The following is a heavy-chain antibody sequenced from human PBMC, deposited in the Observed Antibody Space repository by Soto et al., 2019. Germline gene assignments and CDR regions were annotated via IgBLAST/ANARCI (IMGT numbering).Heavy chain of an antibody. Sequence: GGSLRLSCAASGFTFSRYGMHWVRQAPGKGLEWVALMSHDGNNKYYADSVKGRFTVSRDNSRNTQYLQMNSLRVEDTAVYYCAKGFLSGGYCANGVCYHFENWGQGTPVTVSS. D-gene: IGHD2-8*01. CDR3: AKGFLSGGYCANGVCYHFEN. CDR2: MSHDGNNK. CDR1: GFTFSRYG. V-gene: IGHV3-30*18. J-gene: IGHJ4*02.